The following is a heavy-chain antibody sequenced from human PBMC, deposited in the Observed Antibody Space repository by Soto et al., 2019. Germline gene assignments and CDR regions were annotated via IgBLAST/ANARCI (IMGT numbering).Heavy chain of an antibody. CDR1: VGSISSYY. CDR3: ARVSQEGGYFDY. J-gene: IGHJ4*02. Sequence: SETLSLTCTVSVGSISSYYWSWIRQPPGKGLEWIGYIYYSGSTNYNPSLKSRVTISVDTSKNQFSLKLSSVTAADTAVYYCARVSQEGGYFDYWGQGTLVTVSS. CDR2: IYYSGST. V-gene: IGHV4-59*12.